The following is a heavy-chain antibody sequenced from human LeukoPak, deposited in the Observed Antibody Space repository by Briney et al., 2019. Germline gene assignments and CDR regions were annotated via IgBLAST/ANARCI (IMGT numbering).Heavy chain of an antibody. V-gene: IGHV3-30-3*01. CDR2: ISYDGSNK. D-gene: IGHD5-18*01. Sequence: GGSLRLSCAASGFTFSSYAMHWVRQAPGKGLEWVAAISYDGSNKYYADSVKGRFTISRDNSKNTLYLQMNSLRAEDTAVYYCARVHSGYSIWHFDYWGQGTLVTVSS. CDR1: GFTFSSYA. J-gene: IGHJ4*02. CDR3: ARVHSGYSIWHFDY.